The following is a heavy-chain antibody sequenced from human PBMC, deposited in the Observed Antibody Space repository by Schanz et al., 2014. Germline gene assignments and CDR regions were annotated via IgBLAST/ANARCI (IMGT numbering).Heavy chain of an antibody. D-gene: IGHD5-18*01. CDR1: GFTFSGYA. J-gene: IGHJ4*02. Sequence: EVQLLESGGGLVQPGGSLRISCAASGFTFSGYAMSWVRQAPGKGLEWVSIIYTDGSTYYADSVRDRFTISRDNSKNMLYLQINNLRAEDTAVYYCARGTDTAMEHRPFDYWGQGTLVTVSS. CDR3: ARGTDTAMEHRPFDY. V-gene: IGHV3-66*01. CDR2: IYTDGST.